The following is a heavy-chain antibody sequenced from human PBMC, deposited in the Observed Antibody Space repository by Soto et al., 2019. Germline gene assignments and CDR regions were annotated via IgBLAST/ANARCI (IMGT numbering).Heavy chain of an antibody. CDR3: TRLISAAQDY. V-gene: IGHV3-73*01. CDR2: IRDRAFSYAK. Sequence: EVLLVESGGGLVQPGGSLKLSCAASGFVFKDSSIHWVRQASGKGLEWVGRIRDRAFSYAKAYAASVKGRFTISRDDSTNTAYLQMNSLKTEDTAIYYCTRLISAAQDYWGQGTLVTVSS. D-gene: IGHD3-10*01. CDR1: GFVFKDSS. J-gene: IGHJ4*02.